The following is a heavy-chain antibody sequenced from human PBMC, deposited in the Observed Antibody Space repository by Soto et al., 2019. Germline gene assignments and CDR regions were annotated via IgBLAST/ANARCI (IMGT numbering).Heavy chain of an antibody. Sequence: QVQLMQSGAEVKKPGSSVKVSCKASGGTFSNSAISWVRQAPGQGLEWMGGMIPILGTANYAQKFQGRVTITADRSTSTAYMELSSIRSDDTAVYYCARGRSGNNGMDVWGQGTTVTVSS. D-gene: IGHD1-1*01. CDR2: MIPILGTA. CDR1: GGTFSNSA. V-gene: IGHV1-69*06. CDR3: ARGRSGNNGMDV. J-gene: IGHJ6*02.